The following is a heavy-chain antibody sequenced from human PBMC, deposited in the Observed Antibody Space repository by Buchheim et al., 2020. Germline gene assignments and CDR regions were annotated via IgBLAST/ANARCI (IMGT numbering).Heavy chain of an antibody. CDR2: ISGSGDDT. Sequence: EVQLLESGGGLVQPGGSLRLSCVVSGRTFSGYAMSWVRQAPGKGLEWVSVISGSGDDTYYADSVKGRFTISRDSSKNTLYLQMNSLRAEDTAVYYCAKDNGYNYGSDYWGQGTL. CDR3: AKDNGYNYGSDY. CDR1: GRTFSGYA. V-gene: IGHV3-23*01. D-gene: IGHD5-18*01. J-gene: IGHJ4*02.